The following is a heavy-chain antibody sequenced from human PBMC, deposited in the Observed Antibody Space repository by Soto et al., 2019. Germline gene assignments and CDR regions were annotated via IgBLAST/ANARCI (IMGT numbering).Heavy chain of an antibody. Sequence: EVQLVQSGGALVQPGGFVRLSCAASGFTVTSNYMIWVRQAPGKGLEWISVIYTGGGTKYADSVKGRFTISRDTSRNTVYLPMDSLRVEDTAIYYCAWAEVEMPTPWGQGTLVTVSS. CDR2: IYTGGGT. CDR1: GFTVTSNY. D-gene: IGHD2-15*01. J-gene: IGHJ4*02. V-gene: IGHV3-66*01. CDR3: AWAEVEMPTP.